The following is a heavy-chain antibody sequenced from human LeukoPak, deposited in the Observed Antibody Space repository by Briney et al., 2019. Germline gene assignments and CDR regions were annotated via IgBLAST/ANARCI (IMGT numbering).Heavy chain of an antibody. V-gene: IGHV4-34*01. CDR1: GGAFSD. Sequence: SETLSLTCGVSGGAFSDWSWIRQAPGQGREWIGEMIHSGSSNYNPSLRRRVTISGDTSKYQFSLKLNSLTAADTAVYYCARGNIVATILGGLHGTTAFDFWGQGILVTVSS. J-gene: IGHJ4*02. CDR3: ARGNIVATILGGLHGTTAFDF. D-gene: IGHD5-12*01. CDR2: MIHSGSS.